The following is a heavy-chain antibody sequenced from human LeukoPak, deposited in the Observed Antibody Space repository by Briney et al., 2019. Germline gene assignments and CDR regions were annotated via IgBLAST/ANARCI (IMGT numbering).Heavy chain of an antibody. D-gene: IGHD1/OR15-1a*01. Sequence: PGGSLRLSCAASGFTFSSYEMNWVRQAPGKGLEWVSYISSSGSTIYYADSVKGRFTISRDNAKNSLYLQMNSLRAEDTAVYYCARSNKGYYYYYYMDDWGKGTTVTISS. J-gene: IGHJ6*03. V-gene: IGHV3-48*03. CDR2: ISSSGSTI. CDR3: ARSNKGYYYYYYMDD. CDR1: GFTFSSYE.